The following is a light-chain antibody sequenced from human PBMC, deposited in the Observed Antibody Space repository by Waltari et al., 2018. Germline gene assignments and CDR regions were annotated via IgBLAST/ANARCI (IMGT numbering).Light chain of an antibody. Sequence: DIQMTQSPSSLSASVGDRVTITCQASQDISNYLNWYQQKPGKAPKLLIYDASNLETGVPSRFSGSGSGTDFTFTISSLQPEDISTYYCQQYDNLPRTFGQVTKLEIK. CDR3: QQYDNLPRT. CDR1: QDISNY. J-gene: IGKJ2*01. CDR2: DAS. V-gene: IGKV1-33*01.